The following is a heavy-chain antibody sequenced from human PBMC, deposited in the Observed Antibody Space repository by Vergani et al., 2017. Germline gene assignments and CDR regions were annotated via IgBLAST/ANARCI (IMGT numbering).Heavy chain of an antibody. CDR3: ARGPPVSWFDP. J-gene: IGHJ5*02. V-gene: IGHV4-61*08. CDR1: GGSISSGDYY. Sequence: QVQLQESGPGLVKPSQTLSLTCTVSGGSISSGDYYWSWIRQPPGKGLEWIGYIYYSGGTHYNPSLTSRVTISVDTSKNQFSLKLSSVTAADTAVYYCARGPPVSWFDPWGQGTLVTVSS. CDR2: IYYSGGT.